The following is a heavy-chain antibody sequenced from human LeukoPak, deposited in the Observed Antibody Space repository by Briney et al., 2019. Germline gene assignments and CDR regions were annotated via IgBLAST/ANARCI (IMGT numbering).Heavy chain of an antibody. V-gene: IGHV1-69*05. CDR3: ARDFGAAAGTVGGY. CDR2: IIPIFGTA. J-gene: IGHJ4*02. Sequence: SVKVSCKASGGTFSSYAISWVRQAPGQGLEWMGGIIPIFGTANYAQKFQGRVTMTTDTSTSTAYMELRSLRSDDTAVYYCARDFGAAAGTVGGYWGQGTLVTVSS. D-gene: IGHD6-13*01. CDR1: GGTFSSYA.